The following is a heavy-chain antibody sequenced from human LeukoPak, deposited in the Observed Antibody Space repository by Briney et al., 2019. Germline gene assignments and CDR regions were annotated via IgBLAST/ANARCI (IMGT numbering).Heavy chain of an antibody. J-gene: IGHJ4*02. CDR1: GFTFSDAA. D-gene: IGHD2-21*02. CDR3: SRIGPSCGGDCYVDY. Sequence: PGGSLRLSCAVSGFTFSDAAMHWVRQAPGKGLEWVGRIRSKANSYASTYSTSGKGWFTISRDDSKNTAYLQMNGLQIEDTAMYFCSRIGPSCGGDCYVDYWGEG. V-gene: IGHV3-73*01. CDR2: IRSKANSYAS.